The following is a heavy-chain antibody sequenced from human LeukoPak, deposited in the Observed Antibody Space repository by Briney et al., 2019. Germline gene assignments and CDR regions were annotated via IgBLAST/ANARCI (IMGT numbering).Heavy chain of an antibody. CDR3: TKYDTSVNFDY. Sequence: GGSLRLSCGASGFTFTNAWMSWVRQAPGKGLEWVDHIKSKTDGGTTDYAAPVKGRFIISRDDSKHTLYLQMNSLKTDDTAVYYCTKYDTSVNFDYWGQGTLVTVSS. V-gene: IGHV3-15*01. D-gene: IGHD3-22*01. CDR2: IKSKTDGGTT. J-gene: IGHJ4*02. CDR1: GFTFTNAW.